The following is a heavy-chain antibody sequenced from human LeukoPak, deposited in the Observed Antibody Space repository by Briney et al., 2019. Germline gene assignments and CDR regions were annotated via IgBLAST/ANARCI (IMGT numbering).Heavy chain of an antibody. Sequence: ASVKVSCKASGYTFTDYYMHWVRQAPGQGLEWMGWINPNSGGTNFAQNFQGRVTMTGDTSISTAYMELSRLRSDDTAVYYCARYGSWFDPWGQGTLVTVSS. J-gene: IGHJ5*02. D-gene: IGHD4-17*01. CDR3: ARYGSWFDP. CDR2: INPNSGGT. CDR1: GYTFTDYY. V-gene: IGHV1-2*02.